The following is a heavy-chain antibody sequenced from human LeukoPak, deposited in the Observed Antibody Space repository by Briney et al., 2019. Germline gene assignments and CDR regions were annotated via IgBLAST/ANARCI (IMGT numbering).Heavy chain of an antibody. V-gene: IGHV4-59*08. CDR1: GSISSYY. D-gene: IGHD4-23*01. CDR2: SYFIGSP. Sequence: SETLSLTCTVDGSISSYYWSWLRRAPGKGLEWIGHSYFIGSPNYNPSLKSRVTISVDTPKNQFSLKLSSVTAADTAVYYCAGVRSTVGWRSFDYWGQGILVTVSS. CDR3: AGVRSTVGWRSFDY. J-gene: IGHJ4*02.